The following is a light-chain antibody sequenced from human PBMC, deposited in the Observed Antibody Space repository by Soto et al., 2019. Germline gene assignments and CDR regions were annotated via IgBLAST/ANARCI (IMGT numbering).Light chain of an antibody. CDR3: QTWSTDIRV. Sequence: QPVLTQPPSASASLGASVKLTCTLSSGHNSYAIAWHQQQPDKGPRYLMKLNSDGSHSKGDGIPDRFSGSSSGAERYLNISSLQSEDEAEYYCQTWSTDIRVFGGGTKLTVL. CDR1: SGHNSYA. J-gene: IGLJ3*02. CDR2: LNSDGSH. V-gene: IGLV4-69*01.